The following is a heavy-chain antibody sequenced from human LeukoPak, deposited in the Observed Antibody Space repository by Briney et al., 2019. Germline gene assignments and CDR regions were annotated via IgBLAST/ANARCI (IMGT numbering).Heavy chain of an antibody. V-gene: IGHV3-33*06. Sequence: PGRSLRLSCAASGFIFSNYGMHWVRQVPGKGLEWVGIIWNDGSRKDYGDSVKGRFTISRDNSKNTLYLQRNTLRVEDTALYYCAKGGIEVGHPAGLYFFDSWGQGTLVTVSS. CDR1: GFIFSNYG. CDR2: IWNDGSRK. D-gene: IGHD6-19*01. J-gene: IGHJ4*02. CDR3: AKGGIEVGHPAGLYFFDS.